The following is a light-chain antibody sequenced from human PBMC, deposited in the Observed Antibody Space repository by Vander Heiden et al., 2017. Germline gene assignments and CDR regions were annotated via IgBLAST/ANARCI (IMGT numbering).Light chain of an antibody. CDR2: DAS. J-gene: IGKJ3*01. Sequence: DIVLTQSPATLSLSPGERATLSCRASQGVSSYLAWYQQKPGQAPRLLIYDASNRATGIPARFSGSGSGTDFTLTISSLEPEDFAVDYCQQRSNWPITFGPGTKVDIK. V-gene: IGKV3-11*01. CDR1: QGVSSY. CDR3: QQRSNWPIT.